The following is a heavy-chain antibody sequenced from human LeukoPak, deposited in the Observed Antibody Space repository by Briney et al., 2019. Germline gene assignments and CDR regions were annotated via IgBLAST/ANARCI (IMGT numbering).Heavy chain of an antibody. CDR1: GFTFSTYA. CDR3: AKDFGSIFGDY. J-gene: IGHJ4*02. Sequence: GGSLRLSCAASGFTFSTYAMSWVRQAPGKGLEWVSTISGSGTRTYHADSVKGRFTISGDNSKNTVYLQMNSLRAEDTALYFCAKDFGSIFGDYWGQGSLVTVSS. V-gene: IGHV3-23*01. CDR2: ISGSGTRT. D-gene: IGHD3-10*01.